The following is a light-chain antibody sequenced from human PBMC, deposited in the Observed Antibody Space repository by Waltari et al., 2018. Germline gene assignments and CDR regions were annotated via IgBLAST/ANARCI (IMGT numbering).Light chain of an antibody. CDR1: QSVSRT. Sequence: EIVLTQSPGTLSLSPGERATLSCRDSQSVSRTLAWYQQKPGQAPKLLIYGASIRATGIPDRFTGSGSGTDFSLTISSLEPEDVAIYFCQHYVRLPATFGQGTKVEIK. CDR2: GAS. CDR3: QHYVRLPAT. V-gene: IGKV3-20*01. J-gene: IGKJ1*01.